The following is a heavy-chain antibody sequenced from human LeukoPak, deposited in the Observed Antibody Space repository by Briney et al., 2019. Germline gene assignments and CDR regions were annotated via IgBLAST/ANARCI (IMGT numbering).Heavy chain of an antibody. CDR2: ISGSGGST. Sequence: GGSLRLSCAASGFTFSSYAMSWVRQAPGKGLEWVSAISGSGGSTYHAGSVKGRFTISRDNSKNTLYLQMNSLRAEDTAVYYCARVDCGDDCYHFDYWGQGTLVTVSS. V-gene: IGHV3-23*01. J-gene: IGHJ4*02. D-gene: IGHD2-21*02. CDR1: GFTFSSYA. CDR3: ARVDCGDDCYHFDY.